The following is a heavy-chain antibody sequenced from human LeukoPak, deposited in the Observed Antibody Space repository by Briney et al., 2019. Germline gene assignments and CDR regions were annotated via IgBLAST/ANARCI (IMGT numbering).Heavy chain of an antibody. Sequence: ASVKVSCKASGYTFTSYGISWVQQAPGQGLEWMGWISAYNGNTNYAQKLQGRVTMTTDTSTSTAYMELRSLRSDDTAVYYCARDLAAAGAWAPNFDYWGQGTLVTVSS. CDR3: ARDLAAAGAWAPNFDY. J-gene: IGHJ4*02. CDR2: ISAYNGNT. D-gene: IGHD6-13*01. CDR1: GYTFTSYG. V-gene: IGHV1-18*01.